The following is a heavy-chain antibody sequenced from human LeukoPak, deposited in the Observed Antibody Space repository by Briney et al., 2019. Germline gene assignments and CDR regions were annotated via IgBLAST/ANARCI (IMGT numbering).Heavy chain of an antibody. CDR2: IYYSGST. Sequence: PSETLSLTCTVSGGSISSYYWSWIRQPPGRGLEWIGYIYYSGSTNYNPSLKSRVTISVDTSKNQFSLKLSSVPAADTAVYYCAGHHVVPALQNSDYWGQGTLVTVSS. V-gene: IGHV4-59*01. D-gene: IGHD2-2*01. CDR3: AGHHVVPALQNSDY. CDR1: GGSISSYY. J-gene: IGHJ4*02.